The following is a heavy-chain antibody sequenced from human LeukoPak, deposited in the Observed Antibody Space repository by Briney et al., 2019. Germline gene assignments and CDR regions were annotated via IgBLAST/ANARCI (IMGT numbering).Heavy chain of an antibody. J-gene: IGHJ4*02. D-gene: IGHD2-2*01. CDR2: ISYSGST. CDR3: ARIYCSSTSCYGY. CDR1: GGSISSYY. Sequence: RSETLSLTCTVSGGSISSYYWSWIRQPPGEGLEWIGYISYSGSTTYNPSLKSRVTISVDTSMSQFSLKLSSVTAADTAVYYCARIYCSSTSCYGYWGQGTLVTVSS. V-gene: IGHV4-59*08.